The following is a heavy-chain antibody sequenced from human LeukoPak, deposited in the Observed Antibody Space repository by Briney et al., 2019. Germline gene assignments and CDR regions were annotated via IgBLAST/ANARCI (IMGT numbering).Heavy chain of an antibody. CDR1: GGSFSGYY. V-gene: IGHV4-34*01. CDR3: ARGDCSGGSCYSAYWFDP. CDR2: INHSGST. Sequence: PSETLSLTCAVYGGSFSGYYWSWIRQPPGKGLEWIGEINHSGSTNYNPSLKSRVTISVDTSKNQFSLKLSSVTAADTAVYYCARGDCSGGSCYSAYWFDPWGQGTLVTVSS. D-gene: IGHD2-15*01. J-gene: IGHJ5*02.